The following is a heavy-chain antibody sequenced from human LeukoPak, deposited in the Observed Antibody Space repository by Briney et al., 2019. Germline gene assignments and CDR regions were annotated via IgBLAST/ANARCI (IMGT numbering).Heavy chain of an antibody. V-gene: IGHV4-30-4*01. CDR3: PKPLGTRTPFDT. D-gene: IGHD3-16*01. CDR2: IYYSGST. Sequence: SETLSLTCTVSGGSISSGDYYWSWIRQPPGKGLEWIGYIYYSGSTYYNPSLKSRVTISVDTSKNQFSLKLSSVTAADTAVYNGPKPLGTRTPFDTWGKETRATVS. J-gene: IGHJ4*02. CDR1: GGSISSGDYY.